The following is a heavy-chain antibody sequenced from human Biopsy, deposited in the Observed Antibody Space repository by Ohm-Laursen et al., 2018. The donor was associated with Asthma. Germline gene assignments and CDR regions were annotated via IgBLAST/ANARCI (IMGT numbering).Heavy chain of an antibody. CDR2: LSYDGSSI. D-gene: IGHD2-15*01. V-gene: IGHV3-30-3*01. J-gene: IGHJ4*02. CDR1: RFTYE. Sequence: SLRLSCTASRFTYEMHWVRQAPGKGLEWVAVLSYDGSSIYYTDSVKGRFTISRDNSKNTLSLQMNSLTAEDTAVYYCAREGVAGTHIEDWGQGTLVTVSS. CDR3: AREGVAGTHIED.